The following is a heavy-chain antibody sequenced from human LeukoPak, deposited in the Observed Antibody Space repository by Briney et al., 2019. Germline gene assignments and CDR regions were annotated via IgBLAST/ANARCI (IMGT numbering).Heavy chain of an antibody. Sequence: GGXXRLSCAASGFTFSSYAMSWVRQAPGKGLEWVSAMSGSGGSTYYADSVKGGLTISRDNSKNTLYLQMNSLRAEDTAVYYCAKFLPTHTVVANYYFDYWGQGTLVTVSS. V-gene: IGHV3-23*01. CDR2: MSGSGGST. J-gene: IGHJ4*02. CDR3: AKFLPTHTVVANYYFDY. CDR1: GFTFSSYA. D-gene: IGHD2-21*01.